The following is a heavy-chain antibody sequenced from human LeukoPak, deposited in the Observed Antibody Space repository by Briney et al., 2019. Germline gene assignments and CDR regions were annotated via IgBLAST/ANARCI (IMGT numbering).Heavy chain of an antibody. D-gene: IGHD6-19*01. CDR1: GFTFSSYS. CDR2: ISSSSSYI. Sequence: GGSLRLSCAASGFTFSSYSMNWVRQAPGKGLEWVSSISSSSSYIYYADSVKGRFTISRDNAKNSLYLQMNSLRAEDTAVYYCARGFDQWLATHGTSGYWGQGTLVTVSS. CDR3: ARGFDQWLATHGTSGY. J-gene: IGHJ4*02. V-gene: IGHV3-21*01.